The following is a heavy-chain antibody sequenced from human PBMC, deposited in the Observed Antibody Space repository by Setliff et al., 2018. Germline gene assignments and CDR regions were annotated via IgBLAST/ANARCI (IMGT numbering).Heavy chain of an antibody. V-gene: IGHV3-7*01. D-gene: IGHD3-9*01. CDR1: GFTFSSFW. Sequence: PGGSLRLSCAASGFTFSSFWMSWVRQSPGKGLEWVANINQDGSGKYYVDSVNGRFTISRDNAKNSLSLKMNSLRVDDTAVYYCARGLPGSGYSSGVLDFWGQGTMVTVSS. CDR3: ARGLPGSGYSSGVLDF. J-gene: IGHJ4*03. CDR2: INQDGSGK.